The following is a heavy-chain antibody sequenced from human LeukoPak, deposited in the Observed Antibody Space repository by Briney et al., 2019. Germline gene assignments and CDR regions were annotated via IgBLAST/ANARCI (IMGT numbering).Heavy chain of an antibody. D-gene: IGHD6-19*01. CDR1: GFTFSSYE. J-gene: IGHJ4*02. V-gene: IGHV3-48*03. Sequence: GGSLRLSCAASGFTFSSYEMNWVRQAPGKGLEWVSYISSSGSTIYYADSVKGRFTISRDNAKNSLYLRMNSLRAEDTAIYYCAKRSAESSGYFDYWGQGTLVTVSS. CDR3: AKRSAESSGYFDY. CDR2: ISSSGSTI.